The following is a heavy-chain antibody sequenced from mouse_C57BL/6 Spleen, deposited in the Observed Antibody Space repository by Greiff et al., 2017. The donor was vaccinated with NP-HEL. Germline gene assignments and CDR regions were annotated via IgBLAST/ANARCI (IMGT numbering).Heavy chain of an antibody. CDR2: IYPGDGDT. Sequence: VQLQQSGPELVKPGASVKISCKASGYAFSSSWMNWVKQRPGKGLEWIGRIYPGDGDTNYNGKFKGKATLTADKSSRTAYMQLSSLTSADSSVFFYAREGSTGPYLDYWGKGTTLTVSS. CDR3: AREGSTGPYLDY. V-gene: IGHV1-82*01. J-gene: IGHJ2*01. CDR1: GYAFSSSW. D-gene: IGHD1-1*01.